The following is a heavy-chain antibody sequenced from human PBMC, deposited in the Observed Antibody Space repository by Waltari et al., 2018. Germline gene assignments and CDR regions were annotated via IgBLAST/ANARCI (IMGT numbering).Heavy chain of an antibody. CDR2: LRNTGGT. Sequence: HVQLQESGPGLVTPSETLSLTCTVSGDFLSADHWTSFRQAPGKGLEWIAYLRNTGGTKCTPSLESRVTVSAVTSKKQFSLRLTSVTAADTAVYYCARLPTKYFDSLGWGFFDQWGQGILVTVSS. J-gene: IGHJ4*02. D-gene: IGHD3-22*01. CDR3: ARLPTKYFDSLGWGFFDQ. V-gene: IGHV4-59*08. CDR1: GDFLSADH.